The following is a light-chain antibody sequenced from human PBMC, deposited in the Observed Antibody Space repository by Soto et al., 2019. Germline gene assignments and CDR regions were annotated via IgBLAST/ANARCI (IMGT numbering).Light chain of an antibody. CDR1: SSNIGSNT. Sequence: QSVLTQPSSASGTPGQRVTISCSGSSSNIGSNTVNWYQQLPGTAPKLLIYSNNQRPSGVPDRFSGSKSGTSASLAISGLQSEDEADYYCAAWDDSLNGSVVFGGGTKLTVL. J-gene: IGLJ2*01. CDR2: SNN. CDR3: AAWDDSLNGSVV. V-gene: IGLV1-44*01.